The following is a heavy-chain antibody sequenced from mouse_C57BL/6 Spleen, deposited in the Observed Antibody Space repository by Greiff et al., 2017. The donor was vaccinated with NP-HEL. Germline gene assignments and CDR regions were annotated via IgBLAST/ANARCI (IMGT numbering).Heavy chain of an antibody. Sequence: VQLKESGAELVRPGASVKLSCTASGFNIKDDYMHWVKQRPEQGLEWIGWIDPENGDTEYASKFQGKATITADTSSNTAYLQLSSLTSEDTAVYYCTTGYDAWFAYWGQGTLVTVSA. CDR2: IDPENGDT. CDR3: TTGYDAWFAY. V-gene: IGHV14-4*01. CDR1: GFNIKDDY. D-gene: IGHD2-2*01. J-gene: IGHJ3*01.